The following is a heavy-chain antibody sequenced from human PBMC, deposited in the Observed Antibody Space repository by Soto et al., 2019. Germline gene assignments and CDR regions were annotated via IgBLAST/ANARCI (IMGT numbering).Heavy chain of an antibody. CDR1: GFTFSSYG. V-gene: IGHV3-30*18. D-gene: IGHD6-13*01. J-gene: IGHJ4*02. CDR2: ISYDGSNK. CDR3: AKLYSSSLATGPGPDY. Sequence: QVQLVESGGGVVQPGRSLRLSCAASGFTFSSYGMHWVRQAPGKGLEWVAVISYDGSNKYYADSVKGRFTISRDNSKNTLYLQMNSLRAEDTAVHYCAKLYSSSLATGPGPDYWGQGTLVTVSS.